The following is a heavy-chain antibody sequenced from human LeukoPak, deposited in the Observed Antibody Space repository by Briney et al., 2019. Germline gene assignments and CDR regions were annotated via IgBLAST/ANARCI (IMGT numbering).Heavy chain of an antibody. CDR1: GGSISPYY. V-gene: IGHV4-59*01. CDR3: ARETCTNGVCYHFDH. Sequence: SETLSLTCTVSGGSISPYYWNWVRQPPGKGVEWIGYIYYSGSTNYNPSLKSRVTISVDTSKNQFSLKLSSVTAADTAMYYCARETCTNGVCYHFDHWGQGTLVTVSS. J-gene: IGHJ4*02. CDR2: IYYSGST. D-gene: IGHD2-8*01.